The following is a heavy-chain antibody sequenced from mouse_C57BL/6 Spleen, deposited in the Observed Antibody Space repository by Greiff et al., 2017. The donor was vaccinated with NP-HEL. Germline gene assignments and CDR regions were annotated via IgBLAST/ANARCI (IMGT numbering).Heavy chain of an antibody. D-gene: IGHD2-5*01. CDR2: ISSGSSTI. CDR3: ARPPYSNYEGYAMDY. CDR1: GFTFSDYG. J-gene: IGHJ4*01. Sequence: EVQLQESGGGLVKPGGSLKLSCAASGFTFSDYGMHWVRQAPEKGLEWVAYISSGSSTIYYADTVKGRFTISRDNAKNTLFLQMTSLRSEDTAMYYCARPPYSNYEGYAMDYWGQGTSVTVSS. V-gene: IGHV5-17*01.